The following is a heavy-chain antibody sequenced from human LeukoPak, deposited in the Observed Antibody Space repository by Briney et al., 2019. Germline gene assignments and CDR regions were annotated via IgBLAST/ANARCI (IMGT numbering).Heavy chain of an antibody. CDR1: GFTLSDHY. CDR3: ARVNGVYWYFDL. D-gene: IGHD3-10*01. CDR2: SRNEANAYTT. J-gene: IGHJ2*01. Sequence: GGSLRLSCAASGFTLSDHYIDWVRQAPGKGLEWVGRSRNEANAYTTGYAASVKGRFTISRDDSKNSLYLQMNSLKTEDTAVYYCARVNGVYWYFDLWGRGTLVTVSS. V-gene: IGHV3-72*01.